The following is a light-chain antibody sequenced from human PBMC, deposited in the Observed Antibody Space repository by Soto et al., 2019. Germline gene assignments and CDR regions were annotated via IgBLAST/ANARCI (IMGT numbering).Light chain of an antibody. CDR2: RAS. Sequence: DIKLTQSPSTLSSSVGDGATITCGASQSLGAWLAGYQQKQGTPPKLLIYRASSLEDGVPSRFIGSGSGTEFTLTISGLQPGDFATYYCQQYSDYPLTFGGGTKVEVK. V-gene: IGKV1-5*03. CDR3: QQYSDYPLT. CDR1: QSLGAW. J-gene: IGKJ4*01.